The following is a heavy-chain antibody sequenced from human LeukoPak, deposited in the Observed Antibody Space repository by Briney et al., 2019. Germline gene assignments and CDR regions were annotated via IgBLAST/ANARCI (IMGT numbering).Heavy chain of an antibody. CDR1: GFTFNTYA. D-gene: IGHD2-15*01. CDR3: AKGKGSSSSSIDW. V-gene: IGHV3-23*01. CDR2: ISDSGGST. Sequence: GGSLRLSCAASGFTFNTYAMNWVRQAPGKGLEWVSSISDSGGSTYYADSVKGRFTISRDNSKNTVYLQIHRLRAEDTAVYYCAKGKGSSSSSIDWWGQGTLVTVSS. J-gene: IGHJ4*02.